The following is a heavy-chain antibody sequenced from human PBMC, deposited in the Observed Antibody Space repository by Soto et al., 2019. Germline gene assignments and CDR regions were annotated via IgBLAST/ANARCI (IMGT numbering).Heavy chain of an antibody. V-gene: IGHV1-69*08. Sequence: QVQLVQSGAEVKKPGSSVKVSCKASGGTFSSYTISWVRQAPGQGLEWMGRIIPILGIANYAQKFQGRVTITADKSTSTAYMELSSLRSEDTAVYYCAREYSSGCDLGYWGQGTLVTVSS. CDR2: IIPILGIA. CDR3: AREYSSGCDLGY. D-gene: IGHD6-19*01. CDR1: GGTFSSYT. J-gene: IGHJ4*02.